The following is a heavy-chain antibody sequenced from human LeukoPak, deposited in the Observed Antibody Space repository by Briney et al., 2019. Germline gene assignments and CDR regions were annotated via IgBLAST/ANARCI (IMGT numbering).Heavy chain of an antibody. CDR3: AREREGPYGYLDY. CDR1: GGPISSSSYY. Sequence: SETLSLTCTVSGGPISSSSYYWGWIRQPPGKRLEWIGSIYYSGSTYYNPSLKSRVTISVDTSKNHFSLKLSSVTAADTAVYYCAREREGPYGYLDYWGQGTLVTVSS. CDR2: IYYSGST. J-gene: IGHJ4*02. V-gene: IGHV4-39*02. D-gene: IGHD4-17*01.